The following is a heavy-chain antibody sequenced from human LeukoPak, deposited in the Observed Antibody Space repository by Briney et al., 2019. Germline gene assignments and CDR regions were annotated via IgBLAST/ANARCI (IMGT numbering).Heavy chain of an antibody. Sequence: AGGSLRLSRAASGXTFSDHYMSWIRQAPGKGLEWVSDISSSRSSTNYADSVKGRFTISRDNSKNTLYLQMNSLRAEDTAVYYCASEYCSTTSCYRGPFDYWGQGTLVTVSS. CDR1: GXTFSDHY. CDR3: ASEYCSTTSCYRGPFDY. J-gene: IGHJ4*02. CDR2: ISSSRSST. D-gene: IGHD2-2*01. V-gene: IGHV3-11*06.